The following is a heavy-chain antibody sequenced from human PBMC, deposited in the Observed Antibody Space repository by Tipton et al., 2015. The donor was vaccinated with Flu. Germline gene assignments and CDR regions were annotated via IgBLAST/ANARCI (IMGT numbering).Heavy chain of an antibody. CDR3: VRGSDGSGTNYNENDF. J-gene: IGHJ4*02. V-gene: IGHV4-4*02. Sequence: TLSLTCAVHGDSISSDNWWSWVRQPPGKGLEWIGEIYHTGSTNYNPPLKSRVTISVDESNNQFSLNVRSVTAADTAVYYCVRGSDGSGTNYNENDFWGQGTLVAVSS. CDR2: IYHTGST. CDR1: GDSISSDNW. D-gene: IGHD3-10*01.